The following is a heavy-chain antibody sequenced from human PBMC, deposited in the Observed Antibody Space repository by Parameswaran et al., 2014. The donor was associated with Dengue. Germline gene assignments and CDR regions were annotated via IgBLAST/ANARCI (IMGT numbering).Heavy chain of an antibody. CDR2: IDWDDDK. J-gene: IGHJ6*02. CDR3: ARIRLRDYYYGMDV. Sequence: VRQAPGKALEWLALIDWDDDKYYSTSLKTRLTISKDTSKNQVVLTMTNMDPVDTATYYCARIRLRDYYYGMDVWGQGTTVTVSS. D-gene: IGHD4-17*01. V-gene: IGHV2-70*18.